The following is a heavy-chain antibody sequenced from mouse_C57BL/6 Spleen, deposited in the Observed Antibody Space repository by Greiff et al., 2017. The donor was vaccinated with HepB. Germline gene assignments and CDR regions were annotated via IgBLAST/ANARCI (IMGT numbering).Heavy chain of an antibody. D-gene: IGHD2-5*01. CDR3: SYYSNLYYFDY. CDR1: GYTFTSYW. Sequence: VKLQQPGAELVKPGASVKLSCKASGYTFTSYWMHWVKQRPGQGLEWIGMIHPNSGSTNYNEKFKSKATLTVDKSSSTAYMQLSSLTSEDSAVYYCSYYSNLYYFDYWGQGTTLTVSS. J-gene: IGHJ2*01. V-gene: IGHV1-64*01. CDR2: IHPNSGST.